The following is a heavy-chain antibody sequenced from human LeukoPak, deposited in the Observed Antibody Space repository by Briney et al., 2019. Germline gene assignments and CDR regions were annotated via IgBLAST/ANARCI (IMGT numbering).Heavy chain of an antibody. CDR1: GFTFDDYA. J-gene: IGHJ4*02. CDR2: ISWNSGSI. Sequence: PGGSLRLSCAASGFTFDDYAMHWVRQAPGKGLEWVSGISWNSGSIGYADSVKGRFTISRDNAKNSLYLQMNSLRAEDTALYYCAKALYGSGSYGYFDYWGQGTLVTVSS. CDR3: AKALYGSGSYGYFDY. V-gene: IGHV3-9*01. D-gene: IGHD3-10*01.